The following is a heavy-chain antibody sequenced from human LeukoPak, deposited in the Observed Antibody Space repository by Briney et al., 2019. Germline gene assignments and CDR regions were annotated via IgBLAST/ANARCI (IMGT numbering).Heavy chain of an antibody. D-gene: IGHD5-18*01. CDR2: IYYSGST. CDR3: ARDSRFYSYGYYYYYYMDV. J-gene: IGHJ6*03. V-gene: IGHV4-59*01. CDR1: GGSISSYY. Sequence: SETLSLTCTVSGGSISSYYWRWIRQPPGKGLEWIGYIYYSGSTNYNPSLKSRVTLSVDTSKNQFSLKLSSVTAADTAVYYCARDSRFYSYGYYYYYYMDVWGKGTTVTVSS.